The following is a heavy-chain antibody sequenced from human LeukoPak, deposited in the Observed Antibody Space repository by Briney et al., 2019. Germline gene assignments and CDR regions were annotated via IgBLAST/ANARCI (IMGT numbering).Heavy chain of an antibody. CDR2: IYTSGST. CDR3: ARSFGVVLDY. Sequence: PSETLSLTCTVSGGSISSGSYYWSWIRQPAGKGLEWIGRIYTSGSTNYNPSLKSRVTISVDSSKNQFSLKLSSVTAADTAVYYRARSFGVVLDYWGQGTLVTVSS. V-gene: IGHV4-61*02. D-gene: IGHD3-3*01. CDR1: GGSISSGSYY. J-gene: IGHJ4*02.